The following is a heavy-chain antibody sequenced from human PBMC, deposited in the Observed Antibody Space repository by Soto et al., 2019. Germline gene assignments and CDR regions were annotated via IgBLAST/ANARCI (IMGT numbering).Heavy chain of an antibody. CDR3: ARPRRNYYGMDV. V-gene: IGHV1-8*01. CDR1: GYTFTSYD. CDR2: MNPNSGNT. J-gene: IGHJ6*02. Sequence: QVQLVQSGAEVKQPGASVKVSCKASGYTFTSYDINWLRQATGQGLEWMGWMNPNSGNTGYVQKFQGRVTMTRNSSVSTAYMELSSLRSDDTAVYYCARPRRNYYGMDVWGQGTTVTVSS.